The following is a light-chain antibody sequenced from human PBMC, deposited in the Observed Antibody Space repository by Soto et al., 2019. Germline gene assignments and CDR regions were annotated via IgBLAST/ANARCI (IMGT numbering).Light chain of an antibody. CDR3: QSYDSSLSVV. J-gene: IGLJ2*01. Sequence: QLVLTQPPSVSGAPGQRVTISCTGSSSNIGAGYDVHWYQQLPGTAPKLFIYGNSNRPSGVPDRFSGSKSGTSASLAITGLQAEDEADYYCQSYDSSLSVVFGGGTKVTVL. CDR2: GNS. CDR1: SSNIGAGYD. V-gene: IGLV1-40*01.